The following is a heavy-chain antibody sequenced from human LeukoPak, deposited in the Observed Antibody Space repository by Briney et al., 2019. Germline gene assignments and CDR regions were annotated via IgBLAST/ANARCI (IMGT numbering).Heavy chain of an antibody. CDR2: IYYSGST. V-gene: IGHV4-61*01. D-gene: IGHD3-22*01. J-gene: IGHJ4*02. Sequence: PSETLSLTCTVSGGSVSSGSYYWSWIRQPPGKGLEWIGYIYYSGSTNYNPSLKSRVTISVDTSKNQFSLKLSSVTAADTAVYYCAKVAYPSIVVVITSFDYWGQGTLVTVSS. CDR1: GGSVSSGSYY. CDR3: AKVAYPSIVVVITSFDY.